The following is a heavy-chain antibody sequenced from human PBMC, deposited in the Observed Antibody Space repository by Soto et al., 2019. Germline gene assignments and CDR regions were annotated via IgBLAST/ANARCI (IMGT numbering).Heavy chain of an antibody. V-gene: IGHV3-73*01. Sequence: VGSLRLSCAASGFTFSGSAMHWVRQASGKGLEWVGRIRSKANSYATAYAASVKGRFTISRDDSKNTAYLQMNSLKTEDTAVYYCTGDYYDSSGYGPVGAFDIWGQGTMVTVSS. CDR1: GFTFSGSA. CDR2: IRSKANSYAT. J-gene: IGHJ3*02. D-gene: IGHD3-22*01. CDR3: TGDYYDSSGYGPVGAFDI.